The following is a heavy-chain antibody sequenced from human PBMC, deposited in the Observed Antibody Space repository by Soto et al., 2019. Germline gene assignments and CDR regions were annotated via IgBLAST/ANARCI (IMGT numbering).Heavy chain of an antibody. J-gene: IGHJ3*01. V-gene: IGHV4-30-4*01. D-gene: IGHD1-26*01. CDR2: IYNSGST. Sequence: QVQLQESGPGLVKPSQTLSLTCNVSGGSFSSGAFYWSWIRQPPGKGLEWIGYIYNSGSTDYNPSLKSRLSIAVDRTKDLFSLNVGSVTAADTAIYYCGSRSNHEGADAFDVWGLGTMVPVSS. CDR1: GGSFSSGAFY. CDR3: GSRSNHEGADAFDV.